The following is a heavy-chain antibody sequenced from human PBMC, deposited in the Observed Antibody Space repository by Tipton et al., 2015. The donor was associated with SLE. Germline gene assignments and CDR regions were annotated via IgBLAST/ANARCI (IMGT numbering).Heavy chain of an antibody. CDR2: IYYSGST. J-gene: IGHJ4*02. V-gene: IGHV4-39*07. Sequence: TLSLTCTVSGGSISSSGYYWVWIRQPPGKGLEWIANIYYSGSTNYNPSLKSRVTISVDTSKNQFSLKLSSVTAADTAVYYCAISYTVTGYFDYWGQGTLVTVSS. CDR3: AISYTVTGYFDY. D-gene: IGHD4-11*01. CDR1: GGSISSSGYY.